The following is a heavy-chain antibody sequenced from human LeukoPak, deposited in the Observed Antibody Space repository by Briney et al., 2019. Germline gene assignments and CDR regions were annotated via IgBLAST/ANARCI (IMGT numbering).Heavy chain of an antibody. CDR2: INSDGSGA. J-gene: IGHJ4*02. CDR1: GFDFATYW. V-gene: IGHV3-74*01. Sequence: GGSLRLSCAASGFDFATYWMFWVRQAPGKGLVWVAQINSDGSGATYGDSAKGRFSISRDNAKNTLFLYMSGVRADDTAVYYCARGTSTAPGIDYWGQGTLVAVSS. D-gene: IGHD6-13*01. CDR3: ARGTSTAPGIDY.